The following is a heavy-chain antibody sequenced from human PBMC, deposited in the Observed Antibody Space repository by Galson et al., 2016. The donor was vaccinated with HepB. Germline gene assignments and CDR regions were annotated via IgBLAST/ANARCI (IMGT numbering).Heavy chain of an antibody. V-gene: IGHV5-10-1*01. CDR2: IDPGDSYT. CDR3: ARSGLVSTIAGSFFDD. J-gene: IGHJ4*02. D-gene: IGHD5/OR15-5a*01. CDR1: GYNFANYY. Sequence: QSGAEVKKPGESLRISCKGSGYNFANYYISWVRQVPGKGLEWMGRIDPGDSYTNYRPSFQGLVTISADKSLSTTYLHWSSLKASDTAIYYCARSGLVSTIAGSFFDDGGQGALVTVSP.